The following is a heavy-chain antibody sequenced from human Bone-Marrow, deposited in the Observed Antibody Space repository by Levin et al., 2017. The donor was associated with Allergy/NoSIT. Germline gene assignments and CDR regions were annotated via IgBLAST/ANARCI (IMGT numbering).Heavy chain of an antibody. CDR2: LSYDGADE. J-gene: IGHJ4*02. D-gene: IGHD6-19*01. Sequence: GESLKISCAASGFTFHLYGMHWVRQAPGKGLEWVAVLSYDGADEYYADSVKGRFTISRDNSKNTVYMEMNSLRPEDTAVYYCAKEIERGSGWIPEYWGQGTLVTVSS. CDR1: GFTFHLYG. V-gene: IGHV3-30*18. CDR3: AKEIERGSGWIPEY.